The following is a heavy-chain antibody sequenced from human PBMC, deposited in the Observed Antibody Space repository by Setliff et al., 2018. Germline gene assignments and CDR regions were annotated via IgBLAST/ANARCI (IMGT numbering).Heavy chain of an antibody. Sequence: ASVKVSCKASGYSFTDYFIHWVRQAPGQGLAWIGWIDPNNGDTRYAGNFQGRVTVTRDTPISTVYMELTRLTSDDTAVYFCAREPADWGSDFWGQGTLVTVSS. CDR3: AREPADWGSDF. CDR1: GYSFTDYF. CDR2: IDPNNGDT. V-gene: IGHV1-2*02. D-gene: IGHD3-9*01. J-gene: IGHJ4*02.